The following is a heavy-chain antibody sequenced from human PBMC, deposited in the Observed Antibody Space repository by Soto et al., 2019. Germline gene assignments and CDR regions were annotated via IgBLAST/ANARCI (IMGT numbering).Heavy chain of an antibody. CDR2: ISYDGSNK. Sequence: GGSLRLSCAASGFTFSSYAMHWVRQAPGKGLEWVAVISYDGSNKYYADSVKGRFTISRDNSKNTLYLQMNSLRAEDTAVYYCARDPMGRYYGSGSYYFDYWGQGTLVTVSS. V-gene: IGHV3-30-3*01. CDR3: ARDPMGRYYGSGSYYFDY. CDR1: GFTFSSYA. D-gene: IGHD3-10*01. J-gene: IGHJ4*02.